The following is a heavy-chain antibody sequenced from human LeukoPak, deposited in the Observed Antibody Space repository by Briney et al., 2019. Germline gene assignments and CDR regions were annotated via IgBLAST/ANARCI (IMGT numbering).Heavy chain of an antibody. CDR3: ARGMAPGDNWFDP. V-gene: IGHV1-8*03. D-gene: IGHD5-24*01. CDR1: GYTFTSYG. J-gene: IGHJ5*02. Sequence: ASVKVSCKASGYTFTSYGINWVRQATGQGLEWMGWMNPNSGNTGYAQKFQGRVTITRNTSISTAYMEPSSLRSEDTAVYYCARGMAPGDNWFDPWGQRTLVTVSS. CDR2: MNPNSGNT.